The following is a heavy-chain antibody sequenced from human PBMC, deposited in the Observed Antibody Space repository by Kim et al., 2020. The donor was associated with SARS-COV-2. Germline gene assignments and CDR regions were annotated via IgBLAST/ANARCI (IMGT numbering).Heavy chain of an antibody. J-gene: IGHJ4*02. V-gene: IGHV4-38-2*02. CDR1: GYSISSGYY. CDR3: ARGLGSSEIYGSGSYYFVY. D-gene: IGHD3-10*01. Sequence: SETLSLTCTVSGYSISSGYYWGWIRQPPGKGLEWIGSIYHSGSTYYNPSLKSRVTISVDTSKNQFSLKLSSVTAADTAVYYCARGLGSSEIYGSGSYYFVYWGQGTLVTVSS. CDR2: IYHSGST.